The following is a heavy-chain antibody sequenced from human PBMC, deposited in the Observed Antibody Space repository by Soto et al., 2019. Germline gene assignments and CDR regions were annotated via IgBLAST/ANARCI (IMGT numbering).Heavy chain of an antibody. CDR2: ISAYNGNT. V-gene: IGHV1-18*01. D-gene: IGHD2-2*02. J-gene: IGHJ3*02. Sequence: GASVKVSCKASGYTFTSYGISWVRQAPGQGLEWMGWISAYNGNTNYAQKLQGRDTMTTDTSTSTAYMELRSLRSDDTAVYYCARDGTAAAIDAFDIWGQGTMVTVSS. CDR1: GYTFTSYG. CDR3: ARDGTAAAIDAFDI.